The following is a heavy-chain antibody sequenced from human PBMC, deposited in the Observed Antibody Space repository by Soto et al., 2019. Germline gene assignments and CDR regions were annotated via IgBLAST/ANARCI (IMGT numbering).Heavy chain of an antibody. Sequence: GGSLRLSCAASGFTFNTYNMNWVRQAPGKGLEWVSYISDSSNTIHYADSVKGRFTISRDNAKNSLYLQMNSLRAEDTAVYYCARDDYPYYDDSSGYHFDYWGQGALVTVSS. CDR2: ISDSSNTI. D-gene: IGHD3-22*01. CDR3: ARDDYPYYDDSSGYHFDY. V-gene: IGHV3-48*01. J-gene: IGHJ4*02. CDR1: GFTFNTYN.